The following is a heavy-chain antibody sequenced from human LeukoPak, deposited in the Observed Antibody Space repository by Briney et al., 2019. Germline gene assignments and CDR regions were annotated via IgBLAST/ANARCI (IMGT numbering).Heavy chain of an antibody. CDR3: AREEYSSSCLL. J-gene: IGHJ4*02. Sequence: GRSLRLSCAASGFTFSSYSMNWVRQAPGKGLEWVLSISSSSSYIYYADSVKGRFTISRDNAKNSLYLQMNSLRAEDTAVYYCAREEYSSSCLLWGQGTLVTVSS. V-gene: IGHV3-21*01. CDR2: ISSSSSYI. D-gene: IGHD6-13*01. CDR1: GFTFSSYS.